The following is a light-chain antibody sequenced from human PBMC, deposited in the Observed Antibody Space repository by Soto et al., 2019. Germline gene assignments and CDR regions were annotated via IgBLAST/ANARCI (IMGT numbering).Light chain of an antibody. Sequence: QSVLTQPPSASGTPGQRVTISCSGSSSNIGSNTVNWYQQLPGTAPKPLIYSNNQRPSGVPDRFSGSKSGTSASLAISGLQSEDEADYYCAAWDDTLYVFGXGTKVTVL. CDR1: SSNIGSNT. CDR2: SNN. J-gene: IGLJ1*01. CDR3: AAWDDTLYV. V-gene: IGLV1-44*01.